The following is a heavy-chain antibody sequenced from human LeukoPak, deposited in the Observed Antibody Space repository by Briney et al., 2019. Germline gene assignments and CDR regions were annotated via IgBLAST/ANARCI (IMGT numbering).Heavy chain of an antibody. CDR2: IYYSGST. CDR3: ARGYGSGSYHYYYYYYMDV. Sequence: SETLSLTCTVSGGSISSYYWSWIRQPPGKGLEWIGYIYYSGSTNYNPSLKSRVTISVDTSKNQFSLKLSSVTAADTAVYYCARGYGSGSYHYYYYYYMDVWGKGTTVTISS. J-gene: IGHJ6*03. CDR1: GGSISSYY. V-gene: IGHV4-59*01. D-gene: IGHD3-10*01.